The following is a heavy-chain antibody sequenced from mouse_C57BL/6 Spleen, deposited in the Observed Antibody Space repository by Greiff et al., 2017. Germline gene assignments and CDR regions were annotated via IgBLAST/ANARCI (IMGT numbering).Heavy chain of an antibody. CDR2: ISSGSSTI. CDR1: GFAFSDYG. V-gene: IGHV5-17*01. Sequence: EVMLVESGGGLVKPGGSLKLSCAASGFAFSDYGMHWVRQAPEKGLEWVAYISSGSSTIYYAATVKGRFTISRDNAKNTLFLQMTSLRSEDTAMYYCARTGSYAMDYWGQGTSVTVSS. D-gene: IGHD4-1*01. CDR3: ARTGSYAMDY. J-gene: IGHJ4*01.